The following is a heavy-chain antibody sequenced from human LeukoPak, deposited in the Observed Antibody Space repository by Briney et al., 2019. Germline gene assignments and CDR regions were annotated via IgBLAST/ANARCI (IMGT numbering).Heavy chain of an antibody. Sequence: PSETLSLTCTVSDGSITNYDWGWVRQPPGKGPEFIGHVHYSGTANYNPSLRSRVTISIDTSKKHFFLKLKSVTAADTAVYFCARGYGDFRVEGRYFHSWGQGTLVTVSS. D-gene: IGHD4-17*01. J-gene: IGHJ4*02. V-gene: IGHV4-59*01. CDR1: DGSITNYD. CDR2: VHYSGTA. CDR3: ARGYGDFRVEGRYFHS.